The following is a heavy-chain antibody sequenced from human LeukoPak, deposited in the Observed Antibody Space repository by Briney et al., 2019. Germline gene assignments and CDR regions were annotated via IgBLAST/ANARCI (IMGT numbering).Heavy chain of an antibody. Sequence: SETLSLTCTVSGGSISNSTYYWGWIRQPPGKGLEWVGTVYYSGSAYYNPSLKSRVTISVDTSKNQFSLKLRSVTAADTAVYYCARRIFGLYYFDYRGQGSLVTVSS. CDR3: ARRIFGLYYFDY. CDR2: VYYSGSA. J-gene: IGHJ4*02. V-gene: IGHV4-39*01. D-gene: IGHD3/OR15-3a*01. CDR1: GGSISNSTYY.